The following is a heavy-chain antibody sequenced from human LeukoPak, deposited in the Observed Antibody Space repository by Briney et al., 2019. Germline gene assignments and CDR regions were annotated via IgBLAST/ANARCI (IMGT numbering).Heavy chain of an antibody. V-gene: IGHV1-18*01. Sequence: ASVKVSCKAAGYTFTSYGISWVRHAPGQGLEWMGWISAYNGNTNYAQKLQGRVTMTTATSTSTAYMELRRLRSDDTAVYYCARSQDIVLVPAEYYMDVWGKGTTVTVSS. D-gene: IGHD2-2*01. CDR3: ARSQDIVLVPAEYYMDV. CDR1: GYTFTSYG. CDR2: ISAYNGNT. J-gene: IGHJ6*03.